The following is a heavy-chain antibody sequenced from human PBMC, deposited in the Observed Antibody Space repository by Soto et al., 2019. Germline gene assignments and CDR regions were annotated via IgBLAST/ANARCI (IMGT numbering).Heavy chain of an antibody. CDR3: ARDCPELQSPYYYGMDV. CDR2: TYYRSKWYN. CDR1: GDSVSSNSAA. Sequence: PSQTLSLTCAISGDSVSSNSAAWNWIRQSPSRGLEWLGRTYYRSKWYNDYAVSVKSRITINPDTSKNQFSLQLNSVTPEDTAVYYCARDCPELQSPYYYGMDVWGQGTRVTVSS. J-gene: IGHJ6*02. D-gene: IGHD1-7*01. V-gene: IGHV6-1*01.